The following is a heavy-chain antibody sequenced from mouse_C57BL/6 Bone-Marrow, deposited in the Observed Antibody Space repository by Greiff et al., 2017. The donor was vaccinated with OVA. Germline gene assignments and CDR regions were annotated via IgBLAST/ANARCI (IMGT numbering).Heavy chain of an antibody. CDR2: IWSGGST. V-gene: IGHV2-2*01. J-gene: IGHJ4*01. Sequence: VQLQQSGPGLVQPSQSLSITCTVSGFSLTSYGVHWVRQSPGKGLEWLGVIWSGGSTDYNAAFISRLSISKDNSKSQVFFKMNSLQADDTAIYYCARKELLRRGAMDYWGQGTSVTVSS. D-gene: IGHD1-2*01. CDR1: GFSLTSYG. CDR3: ARKELLRRGAMDY.